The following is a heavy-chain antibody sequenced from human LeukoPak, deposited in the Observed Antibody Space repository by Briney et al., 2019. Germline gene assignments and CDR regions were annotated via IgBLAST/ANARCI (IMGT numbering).Heavy chain of an antibody. D-gene: IGHD5-18*01. V-gene: IGHV4-38-2*01. Sequence: SETLSLTCAVSGYSISSDYYWGWIRQPPGQGLEWIGSIYHSGSTYYNPSLKSRVTISVDTSKNQFSLKLSSVTAADTAVYYCASRRPGYSYGWYYFDYWGQGTLVTVSS. CDR3: ASRRPGYSYGWYYFDY. CDR1: GYSISSDYY. CDR2: IYHSGST. J-gene: IGHJ4*02.